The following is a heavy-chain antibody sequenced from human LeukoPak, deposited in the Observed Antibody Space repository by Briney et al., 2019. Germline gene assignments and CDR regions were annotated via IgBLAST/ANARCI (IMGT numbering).Heavy chain of an antibody. CDR2: ISYDGSNK. V-gene: IGHV3-30*04. Sequence: GGSLRPSCAASGFTFSSYAMHWVRQAPGKGLEWVAVISYDGSNKYYADSVKGRFTISRDNSKNTLYLQMSSLRAEDTAVYYCARPDFDWFRGAFDYWGQGTLVTVSS. D-gene: IGHD3-9*01. CDR1: GFTFSSYA. CDR3: ARPDFDWFRGAFDY. J-gene: IGHJ4*02.